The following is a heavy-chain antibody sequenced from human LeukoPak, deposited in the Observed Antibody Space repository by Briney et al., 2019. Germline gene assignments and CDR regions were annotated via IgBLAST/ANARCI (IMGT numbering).Heavy chain of an antibody. V-gene: IGHV3-23*01. CDR1: EFTFSSYA. CDR3: AKMGGTIDY. J-gene: IGHJ4*02. CDR2: ISASGGNT. Sequence: GGSLRLSCAASEFTFSSYAMQWVRQAPGKGLEWVSGISASGGNTWYADSVKGRFTISRDNSKNTLYLQMNSLRAEDTAVYYCAKMGGTIDYWGQGTLVTVSS. D-gene: IGHD6-19*01.